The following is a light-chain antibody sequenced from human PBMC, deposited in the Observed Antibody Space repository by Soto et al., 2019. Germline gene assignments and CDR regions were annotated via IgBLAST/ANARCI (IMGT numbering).Light chain of an antibody. CDR2: RND. CDR3: AVWDSSLNGVA. CDR1: NSNMGRNY. V-gene: IGLV1-47*01. Sequence: QSVLTQTPSASGTPGQRVTISCSGSNSNMGRNYVYWYQQVPGTAPKLLMYRNDVRPSGVPDRITGSKSGTSTSLAISGLRSEDEADYYCAVWDSSLNGVAFGGGTKVTVL. J-gene: IGLJ2*01.